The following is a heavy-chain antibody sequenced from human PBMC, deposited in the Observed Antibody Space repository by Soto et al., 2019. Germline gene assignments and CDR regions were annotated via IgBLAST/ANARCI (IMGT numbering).Heavy chain of an antibody. CDR1: GFTFSSYG. CDR3: ARDLTPNYDSSGYYYYYGMDV. V-gene: IGHV3-33*01. Sequence: QVQLVESGGGVVQPGRSLRLSCAASGFTFSSYGMHWVRQAPGKGLEWVAVIWYDGSNKYYADSVKGRFTISRDNSKNTLYLQMNSLRAEDTAVYYCARDLTPNYDSSGYYYYYGMDVW. CDR2: IWYDGSNK. D-gene: IGHD3-22*01. J-gene: IGHJ6*01.